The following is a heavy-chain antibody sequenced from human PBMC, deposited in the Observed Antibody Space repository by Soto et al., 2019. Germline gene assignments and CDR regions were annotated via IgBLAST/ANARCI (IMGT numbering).Heavy chain of an antibody. J-gene: IGHJ4*02. D-gene: IGHD2-8*01. Sequence: TGQGLEGMGWKNPNSGNTGYAQKFQGRVTMTRNTSISTAYMELSSLRSEDTAMYYYARSTNVHGYRHWGQGTLVTGSS. CDR3: ARSTNVHGYRH. CDR2: KNPNSGNT. V-gene: IGHV1-8*01.